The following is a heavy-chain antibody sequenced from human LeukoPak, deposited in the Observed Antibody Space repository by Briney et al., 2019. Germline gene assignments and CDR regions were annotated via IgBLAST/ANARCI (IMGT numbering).Heavy chain of an antibody. Sequence: KPGATVKVSCKASGYTFTGYYMHWVRQAPGQGLEWVGWINPNSGGTNYAQKFQGRVTMTRDTSISTAYMELSRLRSDDTAVYYCARAADRFESRYYYYYGMDVWGQGTTVTVSS. CDR1: GYTFTGYY. J-gene: IGHJ6*02. CDR2: INPNSGGT. V-gene: IGHV1-2*02. D-gene: IGHD2-2*01. CDR3: ARAADRFESRYYYYYGMDV.